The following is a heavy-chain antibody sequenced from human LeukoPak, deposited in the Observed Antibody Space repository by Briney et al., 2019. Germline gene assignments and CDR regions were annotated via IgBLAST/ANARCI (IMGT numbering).Heavy chain of an antibody. Sequence: SETLSLTCTVSGDSISNYYWSWIRQPAGKGLEWIGRIYTSGSTNYNPSLKSRVTVSVDTSKNQFSLKLSSVTAADTAVYYCARVSLVRGAPDYYFDYWGQGTLVAVSS. V-gene: IGHV4-4*07. CDR1: GDSISNYY. CDR3: ARVSLVRGAPDYYFDY. J-gene: IGHJ4*02. CDR2: IYTSGST. D-gene: IGHD3-10*01.